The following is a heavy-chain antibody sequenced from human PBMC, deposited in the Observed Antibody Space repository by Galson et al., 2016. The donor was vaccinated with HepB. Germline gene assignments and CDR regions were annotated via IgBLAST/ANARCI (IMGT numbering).Heavy chain of an antibody. D-gene: IGHD2-15*01. J-gene: IGHJ5*01. V-gene: IGHV1-69*13. CDR1: GGTFSSYG. Sequence: SVKVSCKASGGTFSSYGINWVRQAPGQGLEWMGGIIPISGARNYAQKYQDGVTLTADESTRTAYMELNSLRSEDTAVYYCARGGGPYCSGNSYDFFGCWGQGTLVTVSS. CDR3: ARGGGPYCSGNSYDFFGC. CDR2: IIPISGAR.